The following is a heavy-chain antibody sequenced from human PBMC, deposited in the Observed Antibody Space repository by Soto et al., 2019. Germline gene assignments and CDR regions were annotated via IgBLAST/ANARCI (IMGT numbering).Heavy chain of an antibody. V-gene: IGHV4-31*03. Sequence: SETLSLTCTVSGGSISSGGYYWSWIRQHPGKGLEWIGYIYYSGSTYYNPSLKSRVTISVDTSKNQFSLKLSSVTAADTAVYYCARGVRITMVRGVHFIDYWGQGTLVTVSS. CDR2: IYYSGST. CDR1: GGSISSGGYY. J-gene: IGHJ4*02. D-gene: IGHD3-10*01. CDR3: ARGVRITMVRGVHFIDY.